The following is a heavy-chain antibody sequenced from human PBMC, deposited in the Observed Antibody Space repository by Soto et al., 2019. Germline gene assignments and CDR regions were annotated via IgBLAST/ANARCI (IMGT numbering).Heavy chain of an antibody. CDR3: AKDHDSSAYYYDY. CDR2: ISGSGGST. D-gene: IGHD3-22*01. V-gene: IGHV3-23*01. Sequence: PGGSLRLSCAASGFTFSSYAINWVRQAPGKGLEWVSSISGSGGSTYYADSVKGRFTISRDNSKNTLYLQMNSLRAEDTAVYYCAKDHDSSAYYYDYWGPGTLVTVSS. CDR1: GFTFSSYA. J-gene: IGHJ4*02.